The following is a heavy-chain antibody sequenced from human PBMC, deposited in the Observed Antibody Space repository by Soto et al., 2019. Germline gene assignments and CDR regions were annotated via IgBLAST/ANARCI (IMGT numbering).Heavy chain of an antibody. CDR1: GFTVSSSY. CDR2: IYRGGTT. J-gene: IGHJ4*02. D-gene: IGHD1-20*01. V-gene: IGHV3-53*01. Sequence: EVQLVESGGGLVQPGGSLRLSCAASGFTVSSSYMTWVRQAPGKGLEWVSVIYRGGTTFYAGSVEGRFTMSRDNSKNTLYLQMNSLRAEDTAVYSCASISEDITGPPFDYWGQGTLVTVSS. CDR3: ASISEDITGPPFDY.